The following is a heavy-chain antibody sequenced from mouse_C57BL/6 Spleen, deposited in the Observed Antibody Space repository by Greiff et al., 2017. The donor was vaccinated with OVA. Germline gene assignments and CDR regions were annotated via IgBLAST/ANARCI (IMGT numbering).Heavy chain of an antibody. D-gene: IGHD2-10*02. CDR3: TRVPSNYYAMDY. Sequence: VKLQESGAELVRPGASVTLSCKASGYTFTDYEMHWVKQTPVHGLEWIGAIDPETGGTAYNQKFKGKAILTADKSSSTAYMELRSLTSEDSAVYYCTRVPSNYYAMDYWGQGTSVTVSS. CDR1: GYTFTDYE. J-gene: IGHJ4*01. V-gene: IGHV1-15*01. CDR2: IDPETGGT.